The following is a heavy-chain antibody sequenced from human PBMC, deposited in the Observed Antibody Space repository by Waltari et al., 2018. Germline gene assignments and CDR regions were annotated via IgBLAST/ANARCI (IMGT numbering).Heavy chain of an antibody. CDR2: INHSRST. V-gene: IGHV4-34*01. Sequence: QVQLQQWGAGPLKPSETLSLTCAAYGGSFSGYYRGWFRQPPGKGLEWIGEINHSRSTNYNPAHKSRGTIAVDTSKNQFSLKLSSVTAADTAVYYCARGSPYCSSTSRYSAFDIWGQGTMVTVSS. CDR3: ARGSPYCSSTSRYSAFDI. CDR1: GGSFSGYY. D-gene: IGHD2-2*01. J-gene: IGHJ3*02.